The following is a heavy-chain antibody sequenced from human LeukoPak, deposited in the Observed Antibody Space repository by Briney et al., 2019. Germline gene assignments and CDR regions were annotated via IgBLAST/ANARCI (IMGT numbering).Heavy chain of an antibody. CDR1: GGSISGYY. Sequence: PSETLSLTCTVSGGSISGYYWSWIRQPPGKGLEWIGYIYYSGSTNYNPSLKSRVTISVDTSKNQFSLKLSSVTAADTAVYYCARDGYWDYFDYWGQGTLVTVSS. D-gene: IGHD3-22*01. CDR2: IYYSGST. V-gene: IGHV4-59*01. CDR3: ARDGYWDYFDY. J-gene: IGHJ4*02.